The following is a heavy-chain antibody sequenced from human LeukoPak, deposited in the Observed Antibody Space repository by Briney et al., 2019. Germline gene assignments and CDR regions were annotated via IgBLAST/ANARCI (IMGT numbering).Heavy chain of an antibody. CDR3: AAGLLGCRGGSCYPTDY. V-gene: IGHV3-30*03. CDR1: GFTFSSYG. CDR2: ISDDGSNE. J-gene: IGHJ4*02. D-gene: IGHD2-15*01. Sequence: GGSLRLSCAASGFTFSSYGMHWVRQAPGKGLEWVAVISDDGSNEYYVDSVKGRFTISRDTSKNTLFLQMNSLRAEDTAVYYCAAGLLGCRGGSCYPTDYWGQGTLVTVSS.